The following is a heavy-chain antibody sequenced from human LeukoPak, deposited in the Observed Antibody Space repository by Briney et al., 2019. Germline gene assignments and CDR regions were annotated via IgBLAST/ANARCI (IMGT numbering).Heavy chain of an antibody. CDR3: ARHVHDFWSGYYFYLDY. J-gene: IGHJ4*02. CDR2: IYYSGST. V-gene: IGHV4-39*01. Sequence: SETLSLTCTVSGGSISSSSYYWGWIRQPPGKGLEWIGSIYYSGSTYYNPSLKSRVTISVDTSKNQFSLKLSSVTAADTAVYYCARHVHDFWSGYYFYLDYWGQGTLVTVSS. D-gene: IGHD3-3*01. CDR1: GGSISSSSYY.